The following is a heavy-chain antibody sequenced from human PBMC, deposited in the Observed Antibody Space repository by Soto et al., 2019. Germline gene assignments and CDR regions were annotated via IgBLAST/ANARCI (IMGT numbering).Heavy chain of an antibody. CDR3: STWGRDGWYTGFF. CDR1: GYTFTDYD. D-gene: IGHD6-19*01. V-gene: IGHV1-8*01. Sequence: QVQLVQSGAEVKTPGASVKVSCKASGYTFTDYDLNWVRQAPGQGLEWVGRMNPSSGKTDYAQNFQARVTMTRDTSISTAYLELSNLGYEDTAVFYCSTWGRDGWYTGFFWGQGTLVTVAS. CDR2: MNPSSGKT. J-gene: IGHJ4*02.